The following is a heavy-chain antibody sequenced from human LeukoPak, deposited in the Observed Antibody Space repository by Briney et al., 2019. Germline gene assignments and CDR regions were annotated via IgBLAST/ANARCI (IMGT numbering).Heavy chain of an antibody. CDR1: GFSLSTHKIR. CDR2: IDWNDNK. V-gene: IGHV2-70*04. CDR3: ARSEMTTVTTGAFDI. D-gene: IGHD4-17*01. Sequence: SGPTLVNPTQTLTLTCTFSGFSLSTHKIRVGWFRQPPGKALEWLARIDWNDNKLYSTSLETRLTISMDTSKNQVVLTMTNMDPVDTATYYCARSEMTTVTTGAFDIWGQGTVVTVSS. J-gene: IGHJ3*02.